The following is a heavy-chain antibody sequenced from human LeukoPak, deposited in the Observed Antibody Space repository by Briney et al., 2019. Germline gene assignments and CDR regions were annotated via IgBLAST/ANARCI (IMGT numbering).Heavy chain of an antibody. CDR1: GGSILTTNW. CDR3: ARESGAFSPFGF. CDR2: VHLSGTS. Sequence: SETLSLTCAVSGGSILTTNWWSWVRQPPGKGLEWIGEVHLSGTSNYNPSLKSRVSMSIDKSKNQLSLKLTSVSAADTAMYYCARESGAFSPFGFWGQGTLVTVSS. V-gene: IGHV4-4*02. D-gene: IGHD1-26*01. J-gene: IGHJ4*02.